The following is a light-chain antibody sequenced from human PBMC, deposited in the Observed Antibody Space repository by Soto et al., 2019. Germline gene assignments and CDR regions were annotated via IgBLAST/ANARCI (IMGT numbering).Light chain of an antibody. CDR1: QSVSSGY. CDR3: QQYGTSPL. V-gene: IGKV3-20*01. J-gene: IGKJ2*01. CDR2: GAS. Sequence: EIVLTQSPGTLSLSPGERATLSCRASQSVSSGYLAWDQQKPGQAPRLLIYGASSRATGIPDRFSGSGSGTDFPLTSRRLEPEDFAVYYCQQYGTSPLFGQGTKLEIK.